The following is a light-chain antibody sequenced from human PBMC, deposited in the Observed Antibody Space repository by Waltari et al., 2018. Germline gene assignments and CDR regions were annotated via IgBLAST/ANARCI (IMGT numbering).Light chain of an antibody. J-gene: IGKJ4*01. CDR3: QQYHHWST. V-gene: IGKV3-15*01. CDR2: DAS. CDR1: QSIMTN. Sequence: EIVMTQSPATLPVSPGERGTLSCWASQSIMTNAAWYQQKPGQAPRLLLDDASTRATDTPARFSGSGSGTDFTLTISSLQSEDFAVYYCQQYHHWSTFGGGTKVEI.